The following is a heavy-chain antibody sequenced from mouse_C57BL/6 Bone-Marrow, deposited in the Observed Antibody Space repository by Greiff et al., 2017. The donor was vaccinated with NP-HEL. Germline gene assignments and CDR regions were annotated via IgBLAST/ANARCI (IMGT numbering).Heavy chain of an antibody. J-gene: IGHJ3*01. Sequence: DVQLVESGGGLVKPGGSLKLSCAASGFTFSSYTMSWVRQTPEKRLEWVATISGGGGNTYYPDSVKGRFTISRDNAKNTLYLQMSSLRSEDTALYYCASDPGFAYWGQGTLVTVSA. CDR2: ISGGGGNT. CDR3: ASDPGFAY. V-gene: IGHV5-9*01. CDR1: GFTFSSYT.